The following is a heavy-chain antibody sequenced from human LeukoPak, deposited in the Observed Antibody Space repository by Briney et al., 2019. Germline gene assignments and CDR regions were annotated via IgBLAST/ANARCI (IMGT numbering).Heavy chain of an antibody. D-gene: IGHD6-19*01. CDR1: GGSISSGDYY. V-gene: IGHV4-30-4*08. CDR3: ARGLRDSSGWYNWFDP. CDR2: IYYSGST. Sequence: PSETLSLTCTVSGGSISSGDYYWSWIRQPPGKGLEWIGYIYYSGSTYYNPSLESRVTISVDTSKNQFSLKLSSVTAADTAVYYCARGLRDSSGWYNWFDPWGQGTLVTVSS. J-gene: IGHJ5*02.